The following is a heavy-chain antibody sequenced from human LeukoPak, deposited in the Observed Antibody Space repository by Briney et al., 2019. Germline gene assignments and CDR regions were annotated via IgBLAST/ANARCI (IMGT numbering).Heavy chain of an antibody. CDR1: GYTFTGYY. Sequence: ASVKVSCKASGYTFTGYYTHWVRQAPGQGLEWMGWINPNSGGTNYAQKFQGRVTMTRDTSISTAYMELSRLRSDDTAVYYCARGRYSSSSTDDWFDPWGQGTLVTVSS. J-gene: IGHJ5*02. CDR2: INPNSGGT. CDR3: ARGRYSSSSTDDWFDP. V-gene: IGHV1-2*02. D-gene: IGHD6-6*01.